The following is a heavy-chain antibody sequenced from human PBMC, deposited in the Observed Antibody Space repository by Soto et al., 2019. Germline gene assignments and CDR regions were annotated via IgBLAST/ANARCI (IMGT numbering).Heavy chain of an antibody. CDR1: QGSISLDRFY. CDR2: ISHSGLT. CDR3: AREFSSAGINHLDF. J-gene: IGHJ4*02. D-gene: IGHD1-26*01. V-gene: IGHV4-61*01. Sequence: QVELQESGPGLVKPSETLSLTCTVSQGSISLDRFYWTWIRQAPGKGLEWIGYISHSGLTKYNPSLESRVAISVDSTSNQCSLTVKSVTAAATAVYYGAREFSSAGINHLDFWGQGTLVSVSP.